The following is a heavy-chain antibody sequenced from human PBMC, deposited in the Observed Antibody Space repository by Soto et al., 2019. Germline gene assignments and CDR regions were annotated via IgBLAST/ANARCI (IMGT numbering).Heavy chain of an antibody. CDR3: ARSSGGNFGIIIEGTNWFAP. J-gene: IGHJ5*02. Sequence: ASVKVSCKASGYTFSDNYIHWVRQAPGQGLEWMGVINPHGGSTAYAQKFKGRVTLTRDTSASTVYMEVSSLTSEDTAMYYCARSSGGNFGIIIEGTNWFAPWGQGTLVTVSS. CDR2: INPHGGST. CDR1: GYTFSDNY. V-gene: IGHV1-46*01. D-gene: IGHD1-26*01.